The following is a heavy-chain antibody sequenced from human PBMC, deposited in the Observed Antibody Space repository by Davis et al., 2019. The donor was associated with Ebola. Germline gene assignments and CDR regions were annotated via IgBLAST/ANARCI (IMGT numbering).Heavy chain of an antibody. CDR3: AKSRIEGSTTPWVA. CDR1: GGTFTSYA. J-gene: IGHJ5*02. V-gene: IGHV1-18*01. CDR2: ISAFKGKT. Sequence: ASVKVSCKSSGGTFTSYAVSWVRQATGQGLEWMGWISAFKGKTHYAQKFQGRMTLTTDTPTSTAYMELESLRSDDTAVYYCAKSRIEGSTTPWVAWGQGTLVTVSS. D-gene: IGHD6-13*01.